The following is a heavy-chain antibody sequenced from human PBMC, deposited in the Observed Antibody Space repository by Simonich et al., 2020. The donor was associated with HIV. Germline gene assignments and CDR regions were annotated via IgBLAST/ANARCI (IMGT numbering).Heavy chain of an antibody. CDR1: GGSFRGYY. J-gene: IGHJ4*02. Sequence: QVQLQQWGAGLLKPSETLSLTCAVYGGSFRGYYWSWIRQPPGKGLEWIGEINHSGSTNSFPSLKSRVIISVDTSKTQFSRKLSSVTATDTAVYYCARYTGMAGFDYWGQGTLVTVSS. CDR3: ARYTGMAGFDY. D-gene: IGHD5-18*01. V-gene: IGHV4-34*01. CDR2: INHSGST.